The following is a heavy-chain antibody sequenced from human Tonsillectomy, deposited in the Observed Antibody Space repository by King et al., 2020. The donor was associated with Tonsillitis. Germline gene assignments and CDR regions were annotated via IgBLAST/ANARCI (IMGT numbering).Heavy chain of an antibody. CDR1: GFTFSSYG. Sequence: VQLVESGGGVVQPGRSLRLSCAASGFTFSSYGIHWVRQAPGKGLEWIAVIWYDGSNKYYADSVKGRFTISRDNSKYTLYLQMNSLRAEDTAVYYCARDSHSSTWYPGYSSNYFYMDVWGKGTTVTVSS. CDR3: ARDSHSSTWYPGYSSNYFYMDV. D-gene: IGHD6-13*01. V-gene: IGHV3-33*08. CDR2: IWYDGSNK. J-gene: IGHJ6*03.